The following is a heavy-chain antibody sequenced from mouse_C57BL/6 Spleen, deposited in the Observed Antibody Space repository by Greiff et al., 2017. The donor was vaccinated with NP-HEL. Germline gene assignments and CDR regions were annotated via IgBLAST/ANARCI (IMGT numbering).Heavy chain of an antibody. V-gene: IGHV1-66*01. J-gene: IGHJ2*01. D-gene: IGHD2-1*01. CDR1: GYSFTSYY. CDR2: IYPGSGNT. Sequence: VQLQQSGPELVKPGALVKISCKASGYSFTSYYIHWVKQRPGQGLEWIGWIYPGSGNTKYNEKFKGKATLTADTSSSTAYMQLSSLTSEDSAVYYCAREEGYGNYLDYWGQGTTLTVSS. CDR3: AREEGYGNYLDY.